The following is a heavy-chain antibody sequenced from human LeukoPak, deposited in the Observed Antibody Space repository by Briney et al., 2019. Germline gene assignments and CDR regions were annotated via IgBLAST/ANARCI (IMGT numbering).Heavy chain of an antibody. V-gene: IGHV1-46*01. J-gene: IGHJ4*02. CDR1: GYTFTSHY. Sequence: ASVKVSCKASGYTFTSHYMHWVRQAPGQGLEWMGLINPSGSSTLYAQKFQGRVTMTRDTSISTAYMELSRLRSDDTAVYYCARDRRGAYGDYATSYWGQGTLVTVSS. CDR2: INPSGSST. D-gene: IGHD4-17*01. CDR3: ARDRRGAYGDYATSY.